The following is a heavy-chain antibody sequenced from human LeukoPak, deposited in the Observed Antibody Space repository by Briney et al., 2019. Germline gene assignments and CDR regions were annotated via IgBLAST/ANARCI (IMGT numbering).Heavy chain of an antibody. Sequence: PSETLSLTCAVSGYSISSGYYWGWIRQPPGKGREWIGSIYHSGSTYYNPSLKSRVTISVDTSKNQFSLKLSSVTAADTAVYYCARQRTVRDWFDPWGQGTLVTVSS. J-gene: IGHJ5*02. CDR1: GYSISSGYY. D-gene: IGHD4-17*01. CDR3: ARQRTVRDWFDP. V-gene: IGHV4-38-2*01. CDR2: IYHSGST.